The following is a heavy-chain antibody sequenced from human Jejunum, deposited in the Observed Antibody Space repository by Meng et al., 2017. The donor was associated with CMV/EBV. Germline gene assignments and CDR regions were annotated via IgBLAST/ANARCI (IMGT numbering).Heavy chain of an antibody. V-gene: IGHV3-9*01. CDR2: IAWNGVIL. CDR3: AQDIQLYYYHFYGMDV. J-gene: IGHJ6*02. D-gene: IGHD1-1*01. CDR1: FTFTDHT. Sequence: FTFTDHTIHWVRQAPGKGLEWVSGIAWNGVILGYADSVKGRFTISRDNAKNSLYLQMNSLRAEDTALYYCAQDIQLYYYHFYGMDVWGQGTTVTVSS.